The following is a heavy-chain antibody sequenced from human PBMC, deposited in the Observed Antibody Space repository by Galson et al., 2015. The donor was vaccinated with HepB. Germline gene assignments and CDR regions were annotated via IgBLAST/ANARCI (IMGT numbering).Heavy chain of an antibody. CDR3: ARPIVAMLYRGRRYYYYGMDV. V-gene: IGHV5-10-1*01. Sequence: QSGAEVKKPGESLRISCKGSGYSFTSYWISWVRQMPGKGLEWMGRIDPSDSYTNYSPSFQGHVTISADKSISTAYLQWSSLKASDTAMYYCARPIVAMLYRGRRYYYYGMDVWGQGTTVTVSS. CDR2: IDPSDSYT. J-gene: IGHJ6*02. D-gene: IGHD2-8*01. CDR1: GYSFTSYW.